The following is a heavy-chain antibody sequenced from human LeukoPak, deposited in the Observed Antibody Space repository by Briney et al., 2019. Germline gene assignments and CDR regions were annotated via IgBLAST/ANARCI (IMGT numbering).Heavy chain of an antibody. J-gene: IGHJ4*02. V-gene: IGHV4-59*08. D-gene: IGHD2-8*01. CDR1: GGSISHYY. Sequence: SETLSLTCTVSGGSISHYYWSWIRQPPGKGLEWMGYIYYNGNTYYNPSLRSRVTMSLDTSKNQFSLKLNSVAAADTAVYYCERHVLGDYDYWGQGTLVTVSS. CDR2: IYYNGNT. CDR3: ERHVLGDYDY.